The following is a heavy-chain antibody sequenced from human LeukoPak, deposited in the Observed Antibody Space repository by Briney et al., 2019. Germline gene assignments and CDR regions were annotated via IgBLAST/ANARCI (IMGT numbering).Heavy chain of an antibody. Sequence: GGPLRLSCAASGFTFDDYAMHWVRQAPGKGLEWVSGISWNSGSIGYADPVKGRFTISRDNAKNSLYLQMNSLRAEDTALYYCAKDILRQWLGAFDIWGQGTMVTVSS. J-gene: IGHJ3*02. CDR3: AKDILRQWLGAFDI. CDR1: GFTFDDYA. CDR2: ISWNSGSI. D-gene: IGHD6-19*01. V-gene: IGHV3-9*01.